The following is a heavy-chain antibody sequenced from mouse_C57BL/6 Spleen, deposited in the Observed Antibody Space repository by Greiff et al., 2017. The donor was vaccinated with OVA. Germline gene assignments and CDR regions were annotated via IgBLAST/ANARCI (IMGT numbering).Heavy chain of an antibody. CDR3: ARDPDVGFAY. CDR2: ISDGGSYT. V-gene: IGHV5-4*01. J-gene: IGHJ3*01. Sequence: EVKLEESGGGLVKPGGSLKLSCAASGFTFSSYAMSWVRQTPEKRLEWVATISDGGSYTYYPDNVKGRFTISRDNAKNNLYLQMSHLKSEDTAMYYCARDPDVGFAYWGHGTLVTVSA. CDR1: GFTFSSYA.